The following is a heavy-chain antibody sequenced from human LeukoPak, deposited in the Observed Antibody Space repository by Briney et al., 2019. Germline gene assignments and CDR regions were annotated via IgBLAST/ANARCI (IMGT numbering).Heavy chain of an antibody. V-gene: IGHV3-23*01. J-gene: IGHJ4*02. Sequence: GGSLRLSCAASGFTFSNYAMSWVRQAPGKGLEWVSSMSGSGGSTYYADSVKGRFTISRDNSKNSLYLQMNSLRDEDTAVYYCAKSITARTFYFDYWGQGTLVTVSS. D-gene: IGHD6-6*01. CDR3: AKSITARTFYFDY. CDR2: MSGSGGST. CDR1: GFTFSNYA.